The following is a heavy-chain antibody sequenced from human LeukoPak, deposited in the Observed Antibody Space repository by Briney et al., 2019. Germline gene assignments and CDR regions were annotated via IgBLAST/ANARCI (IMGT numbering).Heavy chain of an antibody. J-gene: IGHJ6*02. CDR2: LYTNGTT. V-gene: IGHV4-4*07. CDR1: GASISSYH. CDR3: ARDNERTSKGPSPRRYYYGMDV. Sequence: SETLSLTCTFSGASISSYHWAWIRQPAGKGLEWIGRLYTNGTTDYNPSLRSRVTMSVDTSKSQISLRVTSVTAADTATYYCARDNERTSKGPSPRRYYYGMDVWGQGTAVTVSS. D-gene: IGHD3-9*01.